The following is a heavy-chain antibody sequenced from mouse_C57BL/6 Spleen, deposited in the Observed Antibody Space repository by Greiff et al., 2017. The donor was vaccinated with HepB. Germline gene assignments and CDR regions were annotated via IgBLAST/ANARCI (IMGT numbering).Heavy chain of an antibody. Sequence: VQLQQSGPGLVQPSQSLSITCTVSGFSLTSYGVHWVRQSPGKGLEWLGVIWSGGSTDYNAAFISRLSISKDNSKSQGVFKMNSLQADDTAIYYCAREARFAYWGQGTLVTVSA. J-gene: IGHJ3*01. V-gene: IGHV2-2*01. CDR2: IWSGGST. CDR3: AREARFAY. CDR1: GFSLTSYG. D-gene: IGHD3-2*02.